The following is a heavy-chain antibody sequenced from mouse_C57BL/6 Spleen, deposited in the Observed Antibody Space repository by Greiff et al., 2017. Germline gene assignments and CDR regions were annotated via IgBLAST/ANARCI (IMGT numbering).Heavy chain of an antibody. CDR2: ISNLAYSI. CDR3: ARKVTGAMDY. V-gene: IGHV5-15*01. Sequence: EVQLVESGGGLVQPGGSLKLSCAASGFTFSDYGMAWVRQAPRKGPEWVAFISNLAYSIYYADTVTGRFTISRENAKNTLYLEMSSLRSEDTAMYYCARKVTGAMDYWGKGTSVTVSS. CDR1: GFTFSDYG. J-gene: IGHJ4*01. D-gene: IGHD4-1*01.